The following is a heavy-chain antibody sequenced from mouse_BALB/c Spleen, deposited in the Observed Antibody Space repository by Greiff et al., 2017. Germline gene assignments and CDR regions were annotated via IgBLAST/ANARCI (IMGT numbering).Heavy chain of an antibody. CDR3: ARSASYGNYAMDY. Sequence: EVKVVESGGGLVQPGGSRKLSCAASGFTFSSFGMHWVRQAPEKGLEWVAYISSGSSTIYYADTVKGRFTISRDNPKNTLFLQMTSLRSEDTAMYYCARSASYGNYAMDYWGQGTSVTVAS. J-gene: IGHJ4*01. CDR2: ISSGSSTI. CDR1: GFTFSSFG. D-gene: IGHD2-10*01. V-gene: IGHV5-17*02.